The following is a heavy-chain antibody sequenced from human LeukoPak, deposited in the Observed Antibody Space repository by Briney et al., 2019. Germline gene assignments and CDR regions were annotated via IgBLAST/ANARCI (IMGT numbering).Heavy chain of an antibody. CDR1: GFTISSYG. CDR3: AKSERETYYYDSSEDFDY. CDR2: ISYDGSNK. Sequence: GGSLRLSCAASGFTISSYGMHWVRQAPGKGLEWVAVISYDGSNKYYADSVKGRFTISRDNSKNTLYLQMNSLRAEDTAVYYCAKSERETYYYDSSEDFDYWGQGTLVTVSS. D-gene: IGHD3-22*01. J-gene: IGHJ4*02. V-gene: IGHV3-30*18.